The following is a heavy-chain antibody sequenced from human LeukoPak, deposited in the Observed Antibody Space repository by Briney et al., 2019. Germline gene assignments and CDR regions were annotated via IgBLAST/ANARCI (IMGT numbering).Heavy chain of an antibody. J-gene: IGHJ4*02. D-gene: IGHD2-8*01. V-gene: IGHV3-66*01. CDR2: IFSHGET. Sequence: GGSLRLSCAASAFTVGKNYMNWVRQAPGKGLEWVSLIFSHGETSYADSVKGRFTISRDNSKNTLYLQMNGLRVEDTAVYYCARDPPAVSINTYAWGQGTLVTVSS. CDR1: AFTVGKNY. CDR3: ARDPPAVSINTYA.